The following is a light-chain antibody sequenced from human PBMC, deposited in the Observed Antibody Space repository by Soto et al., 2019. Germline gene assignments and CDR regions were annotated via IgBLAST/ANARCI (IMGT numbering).Light chain of an antibody. J-gene: IGKJ3*01. Sequence: EIVMTQSPDTRSVSQVERATLSFRASQSISSYLAWYQHKPGQAPRLLIYDASNRATGIPARFSGSGSGTDFTLTISSLEPEDSAVYYCQQRSNWLFGPGTKVDIK. CDR1: QSISSY. CDR2: DAS. CDR3: QQRSNWL. V-gene: IGKV3-11*01.